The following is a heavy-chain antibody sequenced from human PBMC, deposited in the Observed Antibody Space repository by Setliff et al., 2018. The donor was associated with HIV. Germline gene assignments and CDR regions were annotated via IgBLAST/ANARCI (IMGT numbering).Heavy chain of an antibody. CDR1: RGSISSPNW. D-gene: IGHD2-2*01. CDR2: ISQSGTT. CDR3: VRSAIVILPAAPDAPFDI. J-gene: IGHJ3*02. V-gene: IGHV4-4*02. Sequence: PSETLSLTCTVSRGSISSPNWWTWVRQPPGKGLEWIGEISQSGTTTYNPSLKSRVTMSVDKSKNQFSLRLSSVNVADTAAYYCVRSAIVILPAAPDAPFDIWGQGTMVTVSS.